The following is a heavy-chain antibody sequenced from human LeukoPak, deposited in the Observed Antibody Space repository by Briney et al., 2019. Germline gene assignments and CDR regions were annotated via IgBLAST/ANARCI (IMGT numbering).Heavy chain of an antibody. Sequence: PSETLSLTCDVSGVSISSSNRWSWVRQPPGKGLEWIGEINHSGSTNYNPSLKSRVTISVDTSKNQFSLKLSSVTAADTAVYYCARSWLSSWYRYFDLWGRGTLVTVSS. D-gene: IGHD6-13*01. CDR2: INHSGST. J-gene: IGHJ2*01. CDR1: GVSISSSNR. CDR3: ARSWLSSWYRYFDL. V-gene: IGHV4-4*02.